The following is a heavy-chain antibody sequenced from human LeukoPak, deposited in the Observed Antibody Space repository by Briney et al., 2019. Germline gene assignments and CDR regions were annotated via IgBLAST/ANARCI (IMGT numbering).Heavy chain of an antibody. J-gene: IGHJ4*02. CDR3: ARVVSGSYSVDY. D-gene: IGHD1-26*01. CDR1: GFTFSVYY. Sequence: GGSLRLSCAASGFTFSVYYMSWIRQAPGKGLEWVSYISSSSSYINYADSVKGRFTISRDNAKNSLYLQMNSLRAEDTAVYYCARVVSGSYSVDYWGQGTLVTVSS. CDR2: ISSSSSYI. V-gene: IGHV3-11*05.